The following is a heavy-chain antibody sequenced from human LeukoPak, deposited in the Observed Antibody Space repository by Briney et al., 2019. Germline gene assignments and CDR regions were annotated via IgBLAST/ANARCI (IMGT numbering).Heavy chain of an antibody. J-gene: IGHJ5*02. V-gene: IGHV3-21*01. CDR2: ISSSSSYI. Sequence: PGGSLRLSCAASGFTFSSYSMNWVRQAPGRGLEWVSSISSSSSYIYYADSVKGRFTISRDNAKNSLYLQMNSLRAEDTAVYYCATDIVVVPAIDLYWFDPWGQGTLVTVSS. D-gene: IGHD2-2*01. CDR3: ATDIVVVPAIDLYWFDP. CDR1: GFTFSSYS.